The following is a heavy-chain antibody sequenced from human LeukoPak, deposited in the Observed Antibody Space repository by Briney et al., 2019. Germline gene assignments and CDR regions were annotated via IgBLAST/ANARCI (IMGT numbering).Heavy chain of an antibody. D-gene: IGHD2-15*01. V-gene: IGHV4-39*07. CDR3: ARLPVGDCSGGSCYFLGYYYYMDV. Sequence: SETLSLTCTVSGGSINTPNYYWGWIRQTPGKGLEWIGNIFYSGGTYYSPSLTSRVTISLDTSKNQFSLKLSSVTAADTAVYYCARLPVGDCSGGSCYFLGYYYYMDVWGKGTTVTISS. J-gene: IGHJ6*03. CDR1: GGSINTPNYY. CDR2: IFYSGGT.